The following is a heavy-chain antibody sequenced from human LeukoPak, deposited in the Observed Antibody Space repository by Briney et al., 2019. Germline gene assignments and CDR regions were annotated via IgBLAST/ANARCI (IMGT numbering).Heavy chain of an antibody. J-gene: IGHJ4*02. V-gene: IGHV1-18*01. CDR1: GCTFTSYG. CDR2: ISAYNGNT. D-gene: IGHD4-17*01. CDR3: ARDDYGAPCNY. Sequence: VASVKVSCKASGCTFTSYGISWVRQAPGQELEWMGWISAYNGNTNYAQKLQGRVTMTTDTSTSTAYMELRSLRSDDTAVYYCARDDYGAPCNYWGQGTLVTVSS.